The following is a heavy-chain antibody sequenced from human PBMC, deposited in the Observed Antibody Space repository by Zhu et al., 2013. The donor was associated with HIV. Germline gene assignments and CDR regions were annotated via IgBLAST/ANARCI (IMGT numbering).Heavy chain of an antibody. V-gene: IGHV1-18*01. CDR1: GYTFTSYG. D-gene: IGHD3-3*01. CDR3: AREWAHLLRFWSGSQVSLTT. Sequence: QVQLVQSGAEVKKPGASVKVSCKASGYTFTSYGISWVRQAPGQGLEWMGWISAYNGNTNYAQKLQGRVTMTTDTSTSTAYMELRSLRSDDTAVYYCAREWAHLLRFWSGSQVSLTTWGQGTLVTGLL. J-gene: IGHJ4*02. CDR2: ISAYNGNT.